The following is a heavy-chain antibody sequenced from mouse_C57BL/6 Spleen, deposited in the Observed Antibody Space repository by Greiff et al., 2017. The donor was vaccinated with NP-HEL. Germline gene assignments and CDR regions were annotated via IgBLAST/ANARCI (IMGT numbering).Heavy chain of an antibody. CDR1: VFTFPVSF. CDR3: AREEDYGRPFAY. CDR2: INYDGSST. Sequence: VPLVPSFGCFLHPGCSIPLSCTSSVFTFPVSFLAFFPPVPLKVLDLVSNINYDGSSTYYLDSLKSRFIISRDNAKNILYLQMSSLKSEDTATYICAREEDYGRPFAYRGEETLVTVSA. V-gene: IGHV5-16*01. J-gene: IGHJ3*01. D-gene: IGHD1-1*01.